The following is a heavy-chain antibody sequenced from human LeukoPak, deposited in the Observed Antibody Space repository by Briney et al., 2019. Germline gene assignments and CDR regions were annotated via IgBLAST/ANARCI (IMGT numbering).Heavy chain of an antibody. CDR3: ARDHHGLRYFDWSPGH. CDR1: GGSISTYY. Sequence: SETLSLTCTVSGGSISTYYWSWIRQPPGKGLEWIGYIYYSGSTNHNPSLKSRVTISVDTSKNQFSLRLSSVTAADTAVYYCARDHHGLRYFDWSPGHWGQGTLVTVSS. J-gene: IGHJ4*02. V-gene: IGHV4-59*01. CDR2: IYYSGST. D-gene: IGHD3-9*01.